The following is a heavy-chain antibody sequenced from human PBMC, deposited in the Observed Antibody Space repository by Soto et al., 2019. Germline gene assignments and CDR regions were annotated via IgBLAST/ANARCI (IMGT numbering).Heavy chain of an antibody. V-gene: IGHV3-7*01. CDR2: IKQDGSEK. D-gene: IGHD5-18*01. CDR3: ERSSRVDKAMVPFDY. Sequence: PGGSLRLSCAASGFTFSSYWMSWVRQAPGKGLEWVANIKQDGSEKYYVDSVKGRFTISRDNAKNSLYLQMNSLRAEDTAVYYCERSSRVDKAMVPFDYWGQGTLVTVSS. J-gene: IGHJ4*02. CDR1: GFTFSSYW.